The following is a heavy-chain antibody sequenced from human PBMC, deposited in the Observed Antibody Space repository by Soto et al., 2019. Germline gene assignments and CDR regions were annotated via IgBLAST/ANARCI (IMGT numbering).Heavy chain of an antibody. CDR2: IYYSGST. V-gene: IGHV4-59*01. CDR3: TRTTYGHYSDY. J-gene: IGHJ4*02. CDR1: GVSISSYY. Sequence: QVQLQESSSGLVKPSETLSLTCTVSGVSISSYYWSWIRQPPGKGLEWIGYIYYSGSTNYNPSLKSRVTISVGTSKNQFSLKLSSVTAADTAVYYCTRTTYGHYSDYWGQGTLVTVSS. D-gene: IGHD4-17*01.